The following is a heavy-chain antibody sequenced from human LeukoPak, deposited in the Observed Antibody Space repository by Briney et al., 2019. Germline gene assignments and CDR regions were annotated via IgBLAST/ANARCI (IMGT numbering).Heavy chain of an antibody. Sequence: ASVKVSCKASGYTFTSYDINWVRPAPGQGLEWMGWMNPNSGNTGYAQKFQGRVTITRNTSISTAYMELSSLRSEDTAVYYCARGSIWGALLIIAGNAFDIWGQGTMVTVSS. D-gene: IGHD1-26*01. J-gene: IGHJ3*02. V-gene: IGHV1-8*03. CDR2: MNPNSGNT. CDR1: GYTFTSYD. CDR3: ARGSIWGALLIIAGNAFDI.